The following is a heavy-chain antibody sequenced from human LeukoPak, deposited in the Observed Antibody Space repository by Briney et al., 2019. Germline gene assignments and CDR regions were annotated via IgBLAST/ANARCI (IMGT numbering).Heavy chain of an antibody. V-gene: IGHV3-30-3*01. CDR3: ARDRRRSGIAAAGYYFDY. J-gene: IGHJ4*02. CDR2: ISYDGSNK. CDR1: GFTFSSYA. Sequence: GGSLRLSCAASGFTFSSYAMHWVRQAPGKGLEWVAVISYDGSNKYYADSVKGRFTISRDNSKNTLYLQMNSLRAEDTAVYYCARDRRRSGIAAAGYYFDYWGQGTLVTVSS. D-gene: IGHD6-13*01.